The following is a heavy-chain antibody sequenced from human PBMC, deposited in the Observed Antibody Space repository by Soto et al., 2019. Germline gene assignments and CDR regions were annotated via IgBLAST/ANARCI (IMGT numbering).Heavy chain of an antibody. D-gene: IGHD2-15*01. CDR1: GYTFTSYD. CDR3: ARGRIVVVAARTRPISWMGY. Sequence: ASVKVSCKASGYTFTSYDINWVRQATGQGLEWMGWMNPNSGNTGYAQKFQGRVTMTRNTSISTAYMELSSLRSEDTAVYYCARGRIVVVAARTRPISWMGYWGKGTLVTVSS. J-gene: IGHJ4*02. V-gene: IGHV1-8*01. CDR2: MNPNSGNT.